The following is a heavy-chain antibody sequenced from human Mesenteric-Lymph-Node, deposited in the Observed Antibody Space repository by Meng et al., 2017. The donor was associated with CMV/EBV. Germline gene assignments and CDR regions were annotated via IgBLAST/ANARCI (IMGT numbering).Heavy chain of an antibody. CDR2: INHSGST. D-gene: IGHD2-2*01. CDR3: ARGRLIVVVPAAILPKGWYFDL. V-gene: IGHV4-34*01. Sequence: YYWSWNRQPPGKGLEWIGEINHSGSTNYTPSLKSRVTISVDTSKNQFSLKLSSVTAADTAVYYCARGRLIVVVPAAILPKGWYFDLWGRGTLVTVSS. CDR1: YY. J-gene: IGHJ2*01.